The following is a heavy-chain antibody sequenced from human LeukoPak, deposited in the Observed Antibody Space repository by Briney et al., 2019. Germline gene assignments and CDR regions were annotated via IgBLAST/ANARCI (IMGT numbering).Heavy chain of an antibody. CDR1: GGSISSGDYY. CDR3: ARAPLDCSGGSCYYWYFDL. V-gene: IGHV4-30-4*08. D-gene: IGHD2-15*01. CDR2: IYYSGST. Sequence: SSETLSLTCTVSGGSISSGDYYWSWLRQPPGKGLVWFGYIYYSGSTYYNPSLKSRVTISVDTSKNQFSLKLSSVTAADTAIYYCARAPLDCSGGSCYYWYFDLWGRGTLVTVSS. J-gene: IGHJ2*01.